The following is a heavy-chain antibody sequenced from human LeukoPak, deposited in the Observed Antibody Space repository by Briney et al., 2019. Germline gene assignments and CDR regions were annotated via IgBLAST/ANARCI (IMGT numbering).Heavy chain of an antibody. CDR2: INPNSGGT. Sequence: ASVKVSCKASGYTFTGYSMHWVRQAPGQGLEWMGWINPNSGGTNYAQKFQGRVTMTRDTSISTAYMELSRLRSDDTAVYYCARDFNPYYYDSSGYSQWGQGTLVTVSS. CDR3: ARDFNPYYYDSSGYSQ. CDR1: GYTFTGYS. D-gene: IGHD3-22*01. J-gene: IGHJ4*02. V-gene: IGHV1-2*02.